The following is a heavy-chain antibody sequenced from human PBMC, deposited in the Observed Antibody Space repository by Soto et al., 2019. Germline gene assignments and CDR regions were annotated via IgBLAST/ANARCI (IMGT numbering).Heavy chain of an antibody. D-gene: IGHD6-6*01. Sequence: SETLSLTCTVSGGSISSYYWSWIRQPPGKGLEWIGYIYYSGSTNYNPSLKSRVTISVDTSKNQFSLKLSSVTAADTAVYYCARNSSSSDDAFDIWGQGTMVTVSS. J-gene: IGHJ3*02. CDR2: IYYSGST. V-gene: IGHV4-59*01. CDR3: ARNSSSSDDAFDI. CDR1: GGSISSYY.